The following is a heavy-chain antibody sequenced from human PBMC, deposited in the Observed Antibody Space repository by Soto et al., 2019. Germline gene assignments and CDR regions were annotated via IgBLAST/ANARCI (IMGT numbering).Heavy chain of an antibody. CDR2: IYYSGST. CDR1: GGSISSYY. Sequence: QAQLQESGPGLVKPSETLSLTCTVSGGSISSYYWSWIRQPPGKGLEWIGYIYYSGSTNYNPSLKSRVTISVDTSKNQFSLKLSSVTAADTAVYYCARLAAAGNFDYWGQGTLVTVSS. J-gene: IGHJ4*02. D-gene: IGHD6-13*01. V-gene: IGHV4-59*01. CDR3: ARLAAAGNFDY.